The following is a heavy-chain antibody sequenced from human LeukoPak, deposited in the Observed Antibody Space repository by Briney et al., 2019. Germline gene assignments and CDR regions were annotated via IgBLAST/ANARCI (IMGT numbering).Heavy chain of an antibody. CDR3: ASNLGYCSGGSCYSEFDY. D-gene: IGHD2-15*01. CDR1: GYTFTSYD. V-gene: IGHV1-8*01. J-gene: IGHJ4*02. Sequence: ASVKVSCKASGYTFTSYDINWVRQATGQGLEWMGWMNPNSGNTGYAQKFQGRVTMTRDTSTSTVYMELSSLRSEDTAVYYCASNLGYCSGGSCYSEFDYWGQGTLVTVSS. CDR2: MNPNSGNT.